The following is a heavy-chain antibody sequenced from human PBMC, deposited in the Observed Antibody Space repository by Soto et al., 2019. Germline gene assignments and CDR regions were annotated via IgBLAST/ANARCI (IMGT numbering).Heavy chain of an antibody. V-gene: IGHV3-23*01. Sequence: SCAASGFTFSSYAMSWVRQAPGKGLEWVSAISGSGGSTYYADSVKGRFTISRDNSKNTLYLQMNSLRAEDTAVYYCAKDHKDIVVVPAAILLYYYGMDVWGQGTTVTVYS. CDR1: GFTFSSYA. D-gene: IGHD2-2*02. CDR3: AKDHKDIVVVPAAILLYYYGMDV. J-gene: IGHJ6*02. CDR2: ISGSGGST.